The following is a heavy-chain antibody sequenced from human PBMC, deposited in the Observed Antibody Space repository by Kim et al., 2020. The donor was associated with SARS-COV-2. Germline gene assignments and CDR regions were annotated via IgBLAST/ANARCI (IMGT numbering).Heavy chain of an antibody. J-gene: IGHJ6*02. CDR1: GGTFSSYA. CDR3: ARDFQIFTTDGMDV. D-gene: IGHD4-17*01. CDR2: IIPIFGTA. Sequence: SVKVSCKASGGTFSSYAISWVRQAPGQGLEWMGGIIPIFGTANYAQKFQGRVTITADESTSTAYMELSSLRSEDTAVYYCARDFQIFTTDGMDVWGQGTTVTVSS. V-gene: IGHV1-69*13.